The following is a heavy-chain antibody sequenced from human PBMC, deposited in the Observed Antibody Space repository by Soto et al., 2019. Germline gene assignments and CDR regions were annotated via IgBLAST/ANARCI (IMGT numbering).Heavy chain of an antibody. CDR3: ARDVSPGSSSLYLDAFDI. Sequence: EVQLEESGGDLVQPGGSLRLSCAASGFTLSAYWMTWVRQAPGKGLEWVANINRDGSKKSYLDSVRGRFTISRDNVGASLYPQMDSLRADDTALYDCARDVSPGSSSLYLDAFDIWGQGTMVTVSS. CDR1: GFTLSAYW. D-gene: IGHD6-13*01. CDR2: INRDGSKK. J-gene: IGHJ3*02. V-gene: IGHV3-7*05.